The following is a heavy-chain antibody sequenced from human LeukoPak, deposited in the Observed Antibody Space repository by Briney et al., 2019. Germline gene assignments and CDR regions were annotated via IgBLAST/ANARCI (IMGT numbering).Heavy chain of an antibody. V-gene: IGHV4-59*01. Sequence: PSETLSLTCTVSGGSISSYYWSWIRQPPGKGLEWIGYIYYSGSTNYNPSLKSRVTISVDTSKNQFSLKLSSVTAADTAVYYCARDKSYPPYFDYWGQGTLVTVSS. J-gene: IGHJ4*02. D-gene: IGHD5-18*01. CDR2: IYYSGST. CDR3: ARDKSYPPYFDY. CDR1: GGSISSYY.